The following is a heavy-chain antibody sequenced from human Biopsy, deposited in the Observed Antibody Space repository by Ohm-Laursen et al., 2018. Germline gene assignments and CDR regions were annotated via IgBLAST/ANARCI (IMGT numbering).Heavy chain of an antibody. CDR3: ARGRRTSGWPYFDN. Sequence: TLTLTCTVSGDSLTSGPENWSWIRQSPGQGLEYIGFIYSGGNTNYNPSLKNRVTMSVDTSKNQFYLKLYSVTAADTAVYYCARGRRTSGWPYFDNWGQGALVIVSP. V-gene: IGHV4-61*01. CDR1: GDSLTSGPEN. D-gene: IGHD6-19*01. CDR2: IYSGGNT. J-gene: IGHJ4*02.